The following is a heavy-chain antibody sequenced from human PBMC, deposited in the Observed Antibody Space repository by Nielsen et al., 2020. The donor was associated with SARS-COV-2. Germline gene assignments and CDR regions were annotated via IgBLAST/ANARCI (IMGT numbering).Heavy chain of an antibody. J-gene: IGHJ6*02. D-gene: IGHD1-14*01. Sequence: SETLSLTCTVSGGSISSYYWSWIRQPPGKGLEWIGYIYYSGSTNYNPSLKSRVTISVDTSKNQLSLKLSSVTAADTAVYYCARDGNPAYYYYGMDVWGQGTTVTVSS. CDR2: IYYSGST. CDR1: GGSISSYY. V-gene: IGHV4-59*13. CDR3: ARDGNPAYYYYGMDV.